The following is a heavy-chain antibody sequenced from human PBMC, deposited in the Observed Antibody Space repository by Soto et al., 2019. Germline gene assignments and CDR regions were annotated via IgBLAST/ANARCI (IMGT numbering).Heavy chain of an antibody. Sequence: QVYLVQSGAEVKEPGASVKGSCKASGFTFTGYYMHWVRQAPGQGLEWMGIINPSGDGTSYAQKFQGRVTLPRDASTSTAYMELSSLRSDDTAVYYCARDNSYGSGSYWWFDPWGQGTLVTVSS. V-gene: IGHV1-46*01. CDR2: INPSGDGT. CDR3: ARDNSYGSGSYWWFDP. J-gene: IGHJ5*02. D-gene: IGHD3-10*01. CDR1: GFTFTGYY.